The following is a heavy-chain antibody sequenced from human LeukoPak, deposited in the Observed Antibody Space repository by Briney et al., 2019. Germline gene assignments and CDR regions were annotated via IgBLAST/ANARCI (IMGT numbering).Heavy chain of an antibody. CDR2: ISSSGSTI. Sequence: GGSLRLSCAASGFTFSDYYMSWIRQAPGKGLEWVSYISSSGSTIYYADSVKGRFIISRDNAKNSLYLQMNSLSAEDTAVYYCARDGIMGAANFDYWGQGTLVTVSS. CDR3: ARDGIMGAANFDY. J-gene: IGHJ4*02. V-gene: IGHV3-11*01. D-gene: IGHD1-26*01. CDR1: GFTFSDYY.